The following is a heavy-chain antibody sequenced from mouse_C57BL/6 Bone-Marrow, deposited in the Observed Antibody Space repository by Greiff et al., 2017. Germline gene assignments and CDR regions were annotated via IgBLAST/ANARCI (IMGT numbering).Heavy chain of an antibody. D-gene: IGHD1-1*01. Sequence: QVQLKQPGAELVKPGASVQLSCKASGYTFTSYWMHWVKQRPGQGLEWVGMIHPNSGSTNYNEKFKSKATLTVDKSSSTAYMQLSSLTSEDSAVYYCAIYYGSSYWYFDVWGTGTTVTVSS. J-gene: IGHJ1*03. CDR2: IHPNSGST. V-gene: IGHV1-64*01. CDR1: GYTFTSYW. CDR3: AIYYGSSYWYFDV.